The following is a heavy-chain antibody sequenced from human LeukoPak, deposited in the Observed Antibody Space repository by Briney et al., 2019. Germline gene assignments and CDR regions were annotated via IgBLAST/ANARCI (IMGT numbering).Heavy chain of an antibody. Sequence: GESLKISYQGSGYSFTSYWISWVRQMPGKGLEWMGRIDPSDSYTNYSPSFQGHVTISADKSISTAYLQWSSLKASDTAMYYCARQGVGYCSSTSCYAYKHWGRGTLVTVSS. CDR2: IDPSDSYT. CDR3: ARQGVGYCSSTSCYAYKH. D-gene: IGHD2-2*01. J-gene: IGHJ1*01. V-gene: IGHV5-10-1*01. CDR1: GYSFTSYW.